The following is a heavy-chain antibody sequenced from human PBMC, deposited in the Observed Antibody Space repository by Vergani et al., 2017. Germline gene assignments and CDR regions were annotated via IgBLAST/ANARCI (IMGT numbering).Heavy chain of an antibody. J-gene: IGHJ4*02. V-gene: IGHV3-15*01. CDR1: GFTFSNAW. D-gene: IGHD3-16*01. CDR3: TTGFYVPYYDYVWGSYHY. CDR2: IKSKTDGGTT. Sequence: EVQLVESGGGLVKPGGSLRLSCAASGFTFSNAWMSWVRQAPGKGLEWVGRIKSKTDGGTTDYAAPVKGRFTISRDDSKNTLYLQMNSLKTEDTAVYYCTTGFYVPYYDYVWGSYHYWGQGTLVTVSS.